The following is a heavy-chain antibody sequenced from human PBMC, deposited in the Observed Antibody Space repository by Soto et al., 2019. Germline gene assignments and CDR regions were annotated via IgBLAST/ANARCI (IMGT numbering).Heavy chain of an antibody. D-gene: IGHD6-13*01. Sequence: GGSLRLSCAASVFTFSSNYMSWVRQAPGKGLEWVSAIYSIGSTYYADSVKGRFTISRDNSKNTLYLQMNSLRAEDTAVYYCARDLAFYRSSARGMDVWGQGTTVTVSS. CDR1: VFTFSSNY. CDR3: ARDLAFYRSSARGMDV. J-gene: IGHJ6*02. CDR2: IYSIGST. V-gene: IGHV3-53*01.